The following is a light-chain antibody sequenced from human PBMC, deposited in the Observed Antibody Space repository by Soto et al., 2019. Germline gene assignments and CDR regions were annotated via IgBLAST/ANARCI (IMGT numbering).Light chain of an antibody. J-gene: IGLJ2*01. CDR1: SSNIGNNY. V-gene: IGLV1-51*01. Sequence: QSVLTQPPSVSAAPGQRVTISCSGGSSNIGNNYVSWYQQLPGTAPKLLIYDNYKRPSGNPHRFSGSKTGTSATLGITGLQTGDEADYFCGSWDSSLSAVIFGGGTKLTVL. CDR3: GSWDSSLSAVI. CDR2: DNY.